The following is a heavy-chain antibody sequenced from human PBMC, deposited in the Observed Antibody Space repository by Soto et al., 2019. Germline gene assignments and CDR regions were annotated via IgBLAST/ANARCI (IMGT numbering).Heavy chain of an antibody. Sequence: QLQLQESGPGLVKPSETLSLTCTVSGGSISSSSYYWGWIRQPPGKGLEWIGWICYSGSTYYNPSLNSRVALSVDTSKNKFSLKMISVPAADTAVYYCESRHDYSNYGGVLYYYYGMDVWGQGTTVTVSS. CDR3: ESRHDYSNYGGVLYYYYGMDV. D-gene: IGHD4-4*01. CDR1: GGSISSSSYY. V-gene: IGHV4-39*01. CDR2: ICYSGST. J-gene: IGHJ6*02.